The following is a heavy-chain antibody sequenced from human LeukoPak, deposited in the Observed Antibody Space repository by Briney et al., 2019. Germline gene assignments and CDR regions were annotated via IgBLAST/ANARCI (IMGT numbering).Heavy chain of an antibody. J-gene: IGHJ4*02. CDR2: IWYDGSNK. D-gene: IGHD5-12*01. V-gene: IGHV3-33*01. CDR1: GFTFSSYG. CDR3: ARGRGYDFVY. Sequence: GGSLRLSCAASGFTFSSYGMHWVRQAPGKGLEWVAVIWYDGSNKYYADSAKGRFTISRDNSKNTLYPQMNSLRAEDTAVYYCARGRGYDFVYWGQGTLVTVSS.